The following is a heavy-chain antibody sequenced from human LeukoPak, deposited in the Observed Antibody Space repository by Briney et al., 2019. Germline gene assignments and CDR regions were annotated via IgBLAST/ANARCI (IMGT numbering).Heavy chain of an antibody. Sequence: SETLSLTCTVSGGSISSYYWSWIRQPPGKGLEWIGYIYYSGSTNYNPSLKSRVTISVDTSKNQFSLKLSSVTAADTAVYYCARALKRAFDIWGQGTMDTVSS. CDR1: GGSISSYY. V-gene: IGHV4-59*01. CDR2: IYYSGST. J-gene: IGHJ3*02. CDR3: ARALKRAFDI.